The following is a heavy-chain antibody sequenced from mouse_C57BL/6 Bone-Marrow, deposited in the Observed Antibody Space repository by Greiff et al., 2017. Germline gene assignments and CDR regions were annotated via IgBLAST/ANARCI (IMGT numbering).Heavy chain of an antibody. CDR3: ARHTGTPFDFDY. CDR1: GFTFSSYG. Sequence: EVKLMESGGDLVKPGGSLTLSCAASGFTFSSYGMSWVRQTPDKRLEWVATISSVGSSTYYPDSVKGRFTISRDNAKNTLYLQMSSLKSEDTAMYYCARHTGTPFDFDYWGQGTTLTVSS. V-gene: IGHV5-6*01. D-gene: IGHD3-3*01. CDR2: ISSVGSST. J-gene: IGHJ2*01.